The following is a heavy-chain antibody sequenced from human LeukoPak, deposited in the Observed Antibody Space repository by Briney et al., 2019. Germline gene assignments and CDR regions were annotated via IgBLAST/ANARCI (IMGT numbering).Heavy chain of an antibody. CDR1: GGTFSSYA. CDR2: IIPIFGTA. J-gene: IGHJ4*02. D-gene: IGHD2-15*01. CDR3: ARGPLRLGYCSGGSCYYFDY. V-gene: IGHV1-69*13. Sequence: SVKVSCKASGGTFSSYAISWVRQAPGQGLEWMGGIIPIFGTANYAQKFQGRVTITADESTSTAYMELSSLRSEDTAVYYCARGPLRLGYCSGGSCYYFDYWGQGTLVTVSS.